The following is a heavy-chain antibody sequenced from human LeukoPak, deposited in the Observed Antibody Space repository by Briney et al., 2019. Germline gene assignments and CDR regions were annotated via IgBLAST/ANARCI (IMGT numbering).Heavy chain of an antibody. Sequence: ASVKVSCKASGYTFTSYGISWVRQAPGQGLEWMGWISAYNGNTNYAQKLQGRVTMTTDTSTSTAYMELRSLRSDDTAVYYCARDLSHFSRIAVATRFDYWGQGTLVTVSS. V-gene: IGHV1-18*01. CDR2: ISAYNGNT. CDR3: ARDLSHFSRIAVATRFDY. CDR1: GYTFTSYG. D-gene: IGHD6-19*01. J-gene: IGHJ4*02.